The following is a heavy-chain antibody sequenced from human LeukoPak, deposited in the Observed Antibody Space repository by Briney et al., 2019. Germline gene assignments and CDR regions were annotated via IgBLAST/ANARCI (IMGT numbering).Heavy chain of an antibody. CDR1: GYTLTELS. CDR2: FDPEDGET. Sequence: ASVKVSCKVSGYTLTELSMHWVRQAPGKGLEWMGGFDPEDGETIYAQKFQGRVTMTEDTSTDTAYMELSSLRSEDTAVYYCATDQSHDYGDLELPNFDYWGQGTLVTVSS. D-gene: IGHD4-17*01. CDR3: ATDQSHDYGDLELPNFDY. V-gene: IGHV1-24*01. J-gene: IGHJ4*02.